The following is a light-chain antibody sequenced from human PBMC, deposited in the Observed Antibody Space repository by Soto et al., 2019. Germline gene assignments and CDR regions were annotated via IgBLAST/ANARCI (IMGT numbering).Light chain of an antibody. CDR3: KQYKEGPPFT. J-gene: IGKJ5*01. Sequence: ELVMMQSPATLSVSPGETATLSCRAGQSVSNNVAWYQQKPGQAPRLLILGASTRATGIPARFSGSGSGTEFTLSISSLQSEDFAVYYCKQYKEGPPFTFGQGTRLEI. CDR1: QSVSNN. V-gene: IGKV3-15*01. CDR2: GAS.